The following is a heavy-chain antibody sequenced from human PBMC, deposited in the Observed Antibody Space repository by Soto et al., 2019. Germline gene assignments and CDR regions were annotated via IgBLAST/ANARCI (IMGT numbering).Heavy chain of an antibody. CDR1: EYSITSYW. CDR2: IYPGDTDT. D-gene: IGHD2-15*01. V-gene: IGHV5-51*01. J-gene: IGHJ4*02. CDR3: ARLPVGGGTNRENDY. Sequence: PGESLKICSKGSEYSITSYWIGVVRQLPGEGLKWMVIIYPGDTDTRDSPSFHSQITISADKTITTANLQRSIGKDYDTAMYCGARLPVGGGTNRENDYWGQGTLVT.